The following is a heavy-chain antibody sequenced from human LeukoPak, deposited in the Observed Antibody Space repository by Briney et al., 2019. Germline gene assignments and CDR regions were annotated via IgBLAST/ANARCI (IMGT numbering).Heavy chain of an antibody. Sequence: SETVSLTCTVSGGSISSGDYYWSWIRQPPGKGLEWIGYIYYSGSTYYNPSLKSRVTISVDTSKNQFSLKLSSVTAADTAVYYCAREGPAVAAHYWYFDLWGRGTLVTVSS. J-gene: IGHJ2*01. CDR3: AREGPAVAAHYWYFDL. V-gene: IGHV4-30-4*08. CDR2: IYYSGST. CDR1: GGSISSGDYY. D-gene: IGHD6-19*01.